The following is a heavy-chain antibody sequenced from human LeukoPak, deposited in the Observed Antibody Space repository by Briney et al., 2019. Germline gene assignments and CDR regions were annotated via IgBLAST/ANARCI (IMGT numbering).Heavy chain of an antibody. CDR1: GFSFSSYT. J-gene: IGHJ2*01. CDR2: IGGSGDNT. CDR3: AKRRYYDSSGYLYWFFDL. D-gene: IGHD3-22*01. V-gene: IGHV3-23*01. Sequence: GGSLRLSCAASGFSFSSYTMNWVRQTPGEGLEWVSGIGGSGDNTYYADSVKGRFSISRDNSKNTVYLQMNSLRAEDTAVYYCAKRRYYDSSGYLYWFFDLWGRGTLVTVSS.